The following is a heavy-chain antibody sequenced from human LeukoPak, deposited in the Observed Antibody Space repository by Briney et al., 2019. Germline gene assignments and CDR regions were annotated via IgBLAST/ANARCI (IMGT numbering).Heavy chain of an antibody. CDR2: IYAGDSDT. CDR1: GYTFASHW. CDR3: ARGSGYYSY. J-gene: IGHJ4*02. D-gene: IGHD3-22*01. V-gene: IGHV5-51*01. Sequence: GESLKISCKGSGYTFASHWIGWVRQRPGKGLEWMGIIYAGDSDTRYSPSFQGQVTISADKSISTAFLQWSSLKASDTAMYYCARGSGYYSYWGQGTLVTVSS.